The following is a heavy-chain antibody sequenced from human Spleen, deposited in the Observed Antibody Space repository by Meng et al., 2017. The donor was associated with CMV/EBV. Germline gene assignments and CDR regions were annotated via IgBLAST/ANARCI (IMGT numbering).Heavy chain of an antibody. D-gene: IGHD5-18*01. Sequence: SGYTFTGYYMHWVRQAPGQGLEWMGWINPNSGGTNYAQKFQGRVTMTRDTSISTAYMELSRLRSDDTAVYYCARDPMGTAMVTWGTDYWGQGTLVTVSS. CDR1: GYTFTGYY. J-gene: IGHJ4*02. CDR3: ARDPMGTAMVTWGTDY. CDR2: INPNSGGT. V-gene: IGHV1-2*02.